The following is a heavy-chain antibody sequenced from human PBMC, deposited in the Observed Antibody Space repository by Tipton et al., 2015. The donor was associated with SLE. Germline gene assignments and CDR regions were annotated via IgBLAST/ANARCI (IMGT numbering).Heavy chain of an antibody. Sequence: LSLTCTVSGGSISSQCWGWIRQPPGQGLEWVAGIHGGSQGTYYADSVKGRFTISRDNSKNTLSLQMNSLRVEDTAIYYCTKDAIARNGIWDAFDVWGQGTMVTVSS. CDR3: TKDAIARNGIWDAFDV. CDR2: IHGGSQGT. CDR1: GGSISSQC. V-gene: IGHV3-23*01. J-gene: IGHJ3*01. D-gene: IGHD5-24*01.